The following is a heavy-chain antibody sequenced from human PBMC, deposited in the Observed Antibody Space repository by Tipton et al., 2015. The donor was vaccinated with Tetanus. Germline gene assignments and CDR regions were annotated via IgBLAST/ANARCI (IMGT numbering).Heavy chain of an antibody. CDR3: AKDHLAPGLYFDS. J-gene: IGHJ4*02. CDR2: LNPSDTST. Sequence: SLRLSCAASGFTFNNCGMHWVRQAPGKGLEWVSYLNPSDTSTYYADSVKGRFTISRDNTKNSPFLQMNNLGAEDTAVYYCAKDHLAPGLYFDSWGQGTLVTVSS. V-gene: IGHV3-48*04. D-gene: IGHD3-10*01. CDR1: GFTFNNCG.